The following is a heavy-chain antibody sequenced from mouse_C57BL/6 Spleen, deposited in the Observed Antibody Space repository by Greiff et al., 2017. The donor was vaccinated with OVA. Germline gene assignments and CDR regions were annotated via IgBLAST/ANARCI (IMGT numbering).Heavy chain of an antibody. Sequence: QVQLKQSGPELVKPGASVKISCKASGYAFSSSWMNWVKQRPGQGLEWIGRIYPGDGDTNYNGKFKGKATLTADKSSSTAYMQLSSLTSEDSAVYVGARGGGGNSGAMDYWGQGTSVTVSS. CDR2: IYPGDGDT. D-gene: IGHD2-1*01. J-gene: IGHJ4*01. V-gene: IGHV1-82*01. CDR1: GYAFSSSW. CDR3: ARGGGGNSGAMDY.